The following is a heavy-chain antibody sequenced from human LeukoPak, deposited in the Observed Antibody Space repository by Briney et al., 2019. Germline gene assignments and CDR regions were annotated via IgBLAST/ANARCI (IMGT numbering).Heavy chain of an antibody. J-gene: IGHJ4*02. CDR2: ISYDGSNK. CDR1: GFTFSSYA. V-gene: IGHV3-30*04. CDR3: AGALDY. Sequence: GRSLRLSCAASGFTFSSYAMHWVRQAPGKGLEWVAVISYDGSNKYYADSVKGRFTISRDNSKNTLYLQMNSLRAEDTAVYYCAGALDYWGQGTLVTVSS.